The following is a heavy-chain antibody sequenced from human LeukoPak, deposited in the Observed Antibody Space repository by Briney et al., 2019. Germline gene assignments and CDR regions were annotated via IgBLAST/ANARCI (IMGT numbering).Heavy chain of an antibody. Sequence: PGGSLRLSCAASGFTFSDYYMRWIRQAPGRGLEWVSYISSSGSTIYYADSVKGRFTISRDNAKNSLYLQMNSLRAEDTAVYYCAKPLRYFDWLLHLHDYWGQGTLVTVSS. V-gene: IGHV3-11*01. D-gene: IGHD3-9*01. CDR3: AKPLRYFDWLLHLHDY. CDR1: GFTFSDYY. CDR2: ISSSGSTI. J-gene: IGHJ4*02.